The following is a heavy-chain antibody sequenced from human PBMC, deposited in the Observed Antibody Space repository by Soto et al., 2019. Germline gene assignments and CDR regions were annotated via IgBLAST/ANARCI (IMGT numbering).Heavy chain of an antibody. CDR2: IYYSGSA. V-gene: IGHV4-59*01. CDR1: GASISSYH. CDR3: AAAVPAEYVFPYYYMDV. Sequence: QVQLQESGPGLVKPSETLSLTCTVSGASISSYHWSWIRQTPGKGLEWIGYIYYSGSANYNPSLQSRATFSVDTAKNPVSLKLSSVTAADTGVYYCAAAVPAEYVFPYYYMDVWGKGTTVTVSS. J-gene: IGHJ6*03. D-gene: IGHD3-16*01.